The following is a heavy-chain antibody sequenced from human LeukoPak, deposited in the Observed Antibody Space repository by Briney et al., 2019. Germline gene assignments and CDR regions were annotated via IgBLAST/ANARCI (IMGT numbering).Heavy chain of an antibody. D-gene: IGHD2-2*01. J-gene: IGHJ4*02. V-gene: IGHV3-30*18. CDR1: GFTFSRHG. Sequence: GRSLRLSCAPSGFTFSRHGMHWVRQAPGRGLEWVAVISYDGNKKYYADSVKGRFTISRDNSKNTLYLQMNTLRAEDTAVYYCAKPPDWYCSSPSCHFAAPFDYWGQGTLVTVSS. CDR2: ISYDGNKK. CDR3: AKPPDWYCSSPSCHFAAPFDY.